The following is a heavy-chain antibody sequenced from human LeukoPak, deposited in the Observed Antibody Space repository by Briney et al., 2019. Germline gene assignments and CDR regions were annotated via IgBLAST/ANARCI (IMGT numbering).Heavy chain of an antibody. Sequence: ASVKVSCKASGYTFTSYYMHWVRQAPGQGLEWMGIINPSGGSTGYAQKFQGRVTVTRDTSTSTVYMELSSLRSEDTALYYCARAGYDTSGYYSYWGQGTLVTVSS. CDR3: ARAGYDTSGYYSY. CDR2: INPSGGST. V-gene: IGHV1-46*01. J-gene: IGHJ4*02. D-gene: IGHD3-22*01. CDR1: GYTFTSYY.